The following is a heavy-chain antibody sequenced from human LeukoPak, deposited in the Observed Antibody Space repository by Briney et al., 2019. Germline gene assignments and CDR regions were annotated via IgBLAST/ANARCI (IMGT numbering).Heavy chain of an antibody. D-gene: IGHD2-2*01. Sequence: LSGGSLRLSCAASGFTFSSYAMSWVRQAPGKGLEWVSAISGSGGSTYYADSVKGRFTISRHNSKNTLYLQMNSLRAEDTAVYYCAKAGLPSATVVVPATKTPTGYNWFDPWGQGTLVTVSS. V-gene: IGHV3-23*01. CDR1: GFTFSSYA. CDR3: AKAGLPSATVVVPATKTPTGYNWFDP. CDR2: ISGSGGST. J-gene: IGHJ5*02.